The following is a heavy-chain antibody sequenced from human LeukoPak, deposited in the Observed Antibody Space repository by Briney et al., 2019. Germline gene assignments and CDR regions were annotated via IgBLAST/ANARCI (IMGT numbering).Heavy chain of an antibody. CDR3: AKRTITFDY. CDR2: ISWNSGSI. J-gene: IGHJ4*02. V-gene: IGHV3-9*01. D-gene: IGHD4-11*01. CDR1: GFTFDDYA. Sequence: GRSLRLSCAASGFTFDDYAMHWVRQAPGKGLEWVSGISWNSGSIGYADSVKGRFTISRDNAKNSLYLQMNSLRAEDTAVYYCAKRTITFDYWGQGTLVTVSS.